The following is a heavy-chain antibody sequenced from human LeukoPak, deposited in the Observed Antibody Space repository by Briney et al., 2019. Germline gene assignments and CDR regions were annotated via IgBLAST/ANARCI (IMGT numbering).Heavy chain of an antibody. V-gene: IGHV5-51*01. CDR2: IYPGDSDV. D-gene: IGHD6-19*01. Sequence: GESLKISCSGSGYTFTNYWIGWVRQMPGKGLEWMGIIYPGDSDVRYSPSFQGQVTISADKSLTPAYLQWTSLKASDTAMYYCARSWVAGYGTVLDYWGQGTLVTVSS. CDR3: ARSWVAGYGTVLDY. CDR1: GYTFTNYW. J-gene: IGHJ4*02.